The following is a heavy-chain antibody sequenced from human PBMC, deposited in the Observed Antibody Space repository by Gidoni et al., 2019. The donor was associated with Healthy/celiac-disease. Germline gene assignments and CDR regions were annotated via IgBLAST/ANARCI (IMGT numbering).Heavy chain of an antibody. J-gene: IGHJ4*02. CDR2: ISGWGGST. CDR1: GFSISSYA. Sequence: EYWGGVVQRVGTVCSSCSAPGFSISSYARSWVRQAPGKGLEWVSAISGWGGSTYYADSVKGRFTICEDNSKNTLYLQMNSRRAEDRAVYYCAKVGRQWRDPVDYWGQGTLVTVSS. D-gene: IGHD6-19*01. CDR3: AKVGRQWRDPVDY. V-gene: IGHV3-23*01.